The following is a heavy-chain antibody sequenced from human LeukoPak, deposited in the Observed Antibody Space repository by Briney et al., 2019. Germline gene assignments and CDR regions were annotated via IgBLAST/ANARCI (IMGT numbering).Heavy chain of an antibody. V-gene: IGHV3-66*01. J-gene: IGHJ4*02. D-gene: IGHD3-9*01. CDR3: ARTPLPLLRYFDWLPYYFDY. Sequence: GGSLRLSCAASGFTVSSNYMSWVRQAPGKGLEWVSVIYIGGSTYYADSVKGRFTISRDNSKSTLYLQMNSLKAEDTAVYYCARTPLPLLRYFDWLPYYFDYWGQGTLVTVSS. CDR1: GFTVSSNY. CDR2: IYIGGST.